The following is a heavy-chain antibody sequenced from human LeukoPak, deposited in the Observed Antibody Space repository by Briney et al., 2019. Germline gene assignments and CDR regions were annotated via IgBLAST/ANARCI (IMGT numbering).Heavy chain of an antibody. CDR1: GYSISSGYY. J-gene: IGHJ6*03. CDR2: INHSGST. Sequence: SETLSLTCTVSGYSISSGYYWSWIRQPPGKGLEWIGEINHSGSTNYNPSLKSRVTISVDTSKNQFSLKLSSVTAADTAVYYCARGRKATRYYYYYYYMDVWGKGTTVTVSS. V-gene: IGHV4-38-2*02. D-gene: IGHD1-26*01. CDR3: ARGRKATRYYYYYYYMDV.